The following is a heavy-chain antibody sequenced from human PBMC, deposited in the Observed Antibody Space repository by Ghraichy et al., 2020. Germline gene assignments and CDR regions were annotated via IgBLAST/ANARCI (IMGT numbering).Heavy chain of an antibody. Sequence: GGSLRLSCAASGFTFSSYAMSWFRQAPGKGLEWVSAISGSGGSTYYADSVKGRFTISRDNSKNTLYLQMNSLRAEDTAVYYCAKDFPEEVIAAAGTGTDVWGKGTTVTVSS. D-gene: IGHD6-13*01. CDR1: GFTFSSYA. CDR3: AKDFPEEVIAAAGTGTDV. CDR2: ISGSGGST. V-gene: IGHV3-23*01. J-gene: IGHJ6*04.